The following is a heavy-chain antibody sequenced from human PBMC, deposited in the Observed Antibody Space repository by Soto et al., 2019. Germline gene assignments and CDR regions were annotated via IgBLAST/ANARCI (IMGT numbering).Heavy chain of an antibody. CDR1: GFSFSSYW. D-gene: IGHD3-9*01. V-gene: IGHV3-74*01. CDR3: ARSPGGYYID. Sequence: EVQLVESGGGLVQPGGSLRLYCADSGFSFSSYWMHWVRQGPGKGLVWVARINTDGSSTNYADSVKGRFTISRDNAKTTLYLQMNSLRAEDTAVYYCARSPGGYYIDWGQGTMVTVSS. CDR2: INTDGSST. J-gene: IGHJ3*01.